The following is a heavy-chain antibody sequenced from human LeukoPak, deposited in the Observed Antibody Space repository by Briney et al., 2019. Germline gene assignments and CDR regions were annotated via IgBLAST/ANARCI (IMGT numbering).Heavy chain of an antibody. D-gene: IGHD3-9*01. V-gene: IGHV3-20*04. CDR2: INWSGDNT. CDR3: ARDRRSDWSNLAY. Sequence: PGGSLRLSCEASGFTFTNYGLSWVRQAPGKGPQWVAGINWSGDNTFYAGSVKGRFTISRDNSKKTLYLQMNNLRGEDTATYYCARDRRSDWSNLAYWGQGTLVTVSS. J-gene: IGHJ4*02. CDR1: GFTFTNYG.